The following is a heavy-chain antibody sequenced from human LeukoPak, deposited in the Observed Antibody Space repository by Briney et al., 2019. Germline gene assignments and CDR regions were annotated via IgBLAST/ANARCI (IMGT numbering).Heavy chain of an antibody. CDR3: ARDIITIFGVVYYYYGMDV. V-gene: IGHV1-69*04. CDR2: IIPILGIA. CDR1: GGTFSSYA. J-gene: IGHJ6*02. D-gene: IGHD3-3*01. Sequence: GSSVKVSCKASGGTFSSYAISWVRQAPGQGLEWMGRIIPILGIANYAQKFQGRVTITADKSTSTAYMELSSLRSEDTAVYYCARDIITIFGVVYYYYGMDVWGQGTTVTVSS.